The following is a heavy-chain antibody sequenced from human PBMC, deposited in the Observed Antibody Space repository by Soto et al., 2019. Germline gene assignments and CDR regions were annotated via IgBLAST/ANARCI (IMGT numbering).Heavy chain of an antibody. Sequence: SETLSLTCTVSGGSISSGDYYWSWIRQPPGKGLEWIGYIYYSGSTYYNPSLKSRVTISVDTSKNQFSLKLSSVTAADTAVYYCARIPSNYYDSSGYYSPHFDYWGQGTLVTVSS. D-gene: IGHD3-22*01. CDR2: IYYSGST. J-gene: IGHJ4*02. CDR3: ARIPSNYYDSSGYYSPHFDY. CDR1: GGSISSGDYY. V-gene: IGHV4-30-4*01.